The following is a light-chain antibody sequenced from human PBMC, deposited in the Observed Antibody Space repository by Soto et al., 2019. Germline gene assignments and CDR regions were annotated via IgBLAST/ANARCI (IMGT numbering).Light chain of an antibody. V-gene: IGKV3-11*01. J-gene: IGKJ4*01. Sequence: EIELTQSPATLSLAPGERATLSCRASQSVSSYLAWYQQKPGQAPRLLIYDASNRATGIPARFSGSGSGTDFTLTISSLEPEDFAVYYCQQRSNCPPIFGGGTKVEIK. CDR2: DAS. CDR1: QSVSSY. CDR3: QQRSNCPPI.